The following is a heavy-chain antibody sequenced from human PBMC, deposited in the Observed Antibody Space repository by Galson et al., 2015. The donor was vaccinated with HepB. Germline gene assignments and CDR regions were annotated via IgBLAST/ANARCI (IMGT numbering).Heavy chain of an antibody. J-gene: IGHJ6*02. CDR3: ALVRITMVRGATRGGMDV. CDR2: ISGSGGST. D-gene: IGHD3-10*01. Sequence: SLRLSCAASGFTFSSYAMSWVRQAPGKGLEWVSAISGSGGSTYYADSVKGRFTISRDNSKNTLYLQMNSLRAEDTAVYYCALVRITMVRGATRGGMDVWGQGTTVTVSS. V-gene: IGHV3-23*01. CDR1: GFTFSSYA.